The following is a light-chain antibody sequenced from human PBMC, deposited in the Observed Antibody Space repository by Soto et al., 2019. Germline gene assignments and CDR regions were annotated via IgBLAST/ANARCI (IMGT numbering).Light chain of an antibody. CDR1: QSVSGY. CDR3: QQRNYWQVT. CDR2: DVS. Sequence: EVVFTQSPFTLSFPAVEITTLSCRASQSVSGYLAWYQQKPGQAPRLLIYDVSNRATGIPARFSGSGSGTDFTLTISSLEPEDFAIYYCQQRNYWQVTFGQGTRLEIK. V-gene: IGKV3-11*01. J-gene: IGKJ5*01.